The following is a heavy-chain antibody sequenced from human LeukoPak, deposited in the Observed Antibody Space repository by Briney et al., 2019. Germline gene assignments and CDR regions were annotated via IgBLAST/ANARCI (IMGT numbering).Heavy chain of an antibody. D-gene: IGHD3-10*01. CDR1: GDSISSSHW. Sequence: SETLSLTCAVSGDSISSSHWWSWVRQPPGKGLEWIGEILHSGITNYNPSLKSRVTISVDKSKNQFSLQLTSVTAADTAVYYCAREGVLLWFGELDHWGQGTLVTVSS. CDR2: ILHSGIT. V-gene: IGHV4-4*02. J-gene: IGHJ5*02. CDR3: AREGVLLWFGELDH.